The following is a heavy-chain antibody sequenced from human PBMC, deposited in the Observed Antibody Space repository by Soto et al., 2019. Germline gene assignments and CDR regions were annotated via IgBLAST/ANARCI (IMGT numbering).Heavy chain of an antibody. CDR2: INAHNGNT. CDR3: ARDLSIGLFDY. J-gene: IGHJ4*02. CDR1: GYTFTSYG. V-gene: IGHV1-18*01. Sequence: QVQLVQSGAEVKKPGASVKVSCKASGYTFTSYGISWVRQAPGQGLEWMGWINAHNGNTKYAQKLQGRVTVTTDTSTSTAYMELRSLRADDTAVYYCARDLSIGLFDYWGQGTLVTVSS. D-gene: IGHD2-21*01.